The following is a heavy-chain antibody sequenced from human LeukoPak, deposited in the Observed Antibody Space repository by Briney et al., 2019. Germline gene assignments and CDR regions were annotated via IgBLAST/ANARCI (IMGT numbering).Heavy chain of an antibody. Sequence: GASVKVSCKASGYTFTGYYMHWVRQAPGQGLEWMGWINPNSGGTNYAQKFQGRVTMTRDTSISTAYMELSSLRSDDTAVYYCARDRGPYSSSWYDAFDIWGQGTMVTVSS. CDR2: INPNSGGT. CDR3: ARDRGPYSSSWYDAFDI. D-gene: IGHD6-13*01. V-gene: IGHV1-2*02. CDR1: GYTFTGYY. J-gene: IGHJ3*02.